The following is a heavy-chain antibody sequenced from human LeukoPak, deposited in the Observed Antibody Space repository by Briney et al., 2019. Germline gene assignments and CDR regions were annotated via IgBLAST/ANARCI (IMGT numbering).Heavy chain of an antibody. CDR3: ARLDYGGNFAFDY. CDR1: GFTFSSYS. CDR2: ISSSSSTI. Sequence: GGSLRLSCAASGFTFSSYSMNWVRQAPGKGLEWVSYISSSSSTIYYADSVKGRFTISRDNAKNSLYLQMNSLRDEDTAVYYRARLDYGGNFAFDYWGQGTLVTVSS. J-gene: IGHJ4*02. V-gene: IGHV3-48*02. D-gene: IGHD4-23*01.